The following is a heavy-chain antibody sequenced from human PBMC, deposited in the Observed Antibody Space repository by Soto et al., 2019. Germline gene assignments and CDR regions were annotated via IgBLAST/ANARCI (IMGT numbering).Heavy chain of an antibody. V-gene: IGHV3-30*18. J-gene: IGHJ6*02. Sequence: QVQLVESGGGVVQPGRSLRLSCVASGFTFSSYGMHWVRQAPGKGLEWVAVISYDGSNKYYADSVKGRFTISRDNSKNTLYLQMNSLRAEDTAVYYCAKPLVAARPKGSYYGMDVWGQGTTVTVSS. CDR3: AKPLVAARPKGSYYGMDV. CDR2: ISYDGSNK. CDR1: GFTFSSYG. D-gene: IGHD6-6*01.